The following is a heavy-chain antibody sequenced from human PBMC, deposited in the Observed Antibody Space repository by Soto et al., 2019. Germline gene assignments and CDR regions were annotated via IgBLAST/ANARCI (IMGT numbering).Heavy chain of an antibody. V-gene: IGHV3-23*01. CDR1: GFTFSSYA. CDR2: ISGSGGST. Sequence: EVQLLESGGGLVQPGGSLRPSCAASGFTFSSYAMSWVRQAPGKGLEWVSAISGSGGSTYYADSVKGRFTISRDNSKNTLYLQMNSLRAEDTAVYYCAKDLSLSSGWYGGGYYFDYWGQGTLVTVSS. J-gene: IGHJ4*02. D-gene: IGHD6-19*01. CDR3: AKDLSLSSGWYGGGYYFDY.